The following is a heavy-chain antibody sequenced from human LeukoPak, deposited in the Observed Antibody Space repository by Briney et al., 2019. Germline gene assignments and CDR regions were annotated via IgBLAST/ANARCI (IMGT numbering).Heavy chain of an antibody. J-gene: IGHJ5*02. CDR3: ARGQWLRLTSRFDP. Sequence: ASVKVSCKASVGTFSSYAISWVRQAPGQGLEWMGGIIPIFGTANYAQKFQGRVTITADESTSIAYMELSSLRSEDTAVYYCARGQWLRLTSRFDPWGQGTLVTVSS. CDR2: IIPIFGTA. D-gene: IGHD5-12*01. CDR1: VGTFSSYA. V-gene: IGHV1-69*13.